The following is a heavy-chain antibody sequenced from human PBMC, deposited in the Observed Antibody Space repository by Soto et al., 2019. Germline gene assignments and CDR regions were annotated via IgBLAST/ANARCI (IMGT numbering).Heavy chain of an antibody. CDR1: GYTFTGYY. D-gene: IGHD5-18*01. CDR3: ARLSWIQLEYYFDY. Sequence: ASVKVSCKASGYTFTGYYMHWVRQAPGQGLEWMGWINPNSGGTNYAQKFQGWVTMTRDTSISTAYMELSRLRSDDTAVYYCARLSWIQLEYYFDYWGQGTLVTVSS. J-gene: IGHJ4*02. CDR2: INPNSGGT. V-gene: IGHV1-2*04.